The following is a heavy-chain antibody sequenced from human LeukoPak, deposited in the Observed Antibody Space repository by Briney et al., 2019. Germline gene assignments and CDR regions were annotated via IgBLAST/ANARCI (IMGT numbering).Heavy chain of an antibody. V-gene: IGHV1-3*04. D-gene: IGHD3-22*01. J-gene: IGHJ4*02. CDR1: GYNFIYYA. Sequence: ASVKVSCRASGYNFIYYAIHWVRQAPGQSLEWMGWINSDNGNTKYSQKFQGRVTITRDTSASTAYMDLSSLRSEDTAVYYCARPGYDSSGYLDYWGQGTLVTVSS. CDR2: INSDNGNT. CDR3: ARPGYDSSGYLDY.